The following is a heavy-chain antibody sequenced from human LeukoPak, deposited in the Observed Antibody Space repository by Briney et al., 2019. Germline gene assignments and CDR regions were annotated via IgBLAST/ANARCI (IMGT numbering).Heavy chain of an antibody. CDR1: GYTFTSYG. J-gene: IGHJ4*02. V-gene: IGHV1-18*01. CDR2: ISAYNGNT. CDR3: ARVVGEIVGDNRVGTYYFDY. Sequence: ASVKLSCKASGYTFTSYGISWVRQAPGQGLEWMGWISAYNGNTNYAQKLQGRVTMTTDTSTSTAYMELRSLRSDDTAVYYCARVVGEIVGDNRVGTYYFDYWGQGTLVTVSS. D-gene: IGHD1-26*01.